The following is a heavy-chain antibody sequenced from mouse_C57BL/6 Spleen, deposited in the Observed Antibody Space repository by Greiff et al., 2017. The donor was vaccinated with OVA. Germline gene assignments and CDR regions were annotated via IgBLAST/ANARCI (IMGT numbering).Heavy chain of an antibody. J-gene: IGHJ4*01. D-gene: IGHD2-2*01. CDR1: GYTFTDYE. Sequence: QVQLQQSGAELVRPGASVTLSCKASGYTFTDYEMHWVKQTPVHGLEWIGAIDPETGGTAYNQKFKGKAILTADKSSSTAYMELRSLTSEDSAVYYCTRYYGYDGGYAMDYWGQGTSVTVSS. CDR3: TRYYGYDGGYAMDY. CDR2: IDPETGGT. V-gene: IGHV1-15*01.